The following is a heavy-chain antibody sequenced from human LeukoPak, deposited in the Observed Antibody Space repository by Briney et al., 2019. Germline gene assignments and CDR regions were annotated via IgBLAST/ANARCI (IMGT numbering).Heavy chain of an antibody. D-gene: IGHD1-20*01. CDR2: INHSGST. CDR1: GGSFSGYY. V-gene: IGHV4-34*01. CDR3: ASRYNWKTTPIHY. J-gene: IGHJ4*02. Sequence: SGTLSLTCAVYGGSFSGYYWSWIRQPPGKGLEWIGEINHSGSTNYNPSLKSRVTISVDTSKNQFSLKLSSVTAADTAVYYCASRYNWKTTPIHYWGQGTLVTVSS.